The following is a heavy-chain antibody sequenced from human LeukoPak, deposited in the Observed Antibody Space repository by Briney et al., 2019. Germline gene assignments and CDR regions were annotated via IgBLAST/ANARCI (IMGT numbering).Heavy chain of an antibody. CDR3: TTRVVTTNDY. J-gene: IGHJ4*02. D-gene: IGHD2-21*02. CDR1: GFTFSNAW. CDR2: VKTKSEGVTT. Sequence: GGSLRLSCAASGFTFSNAWMNWVRQAPGKGLEWVGRVKTKSEGVTTDYPAPVKGRFTISRDDSKTTLYLQMNSLKTEDTAVYYCTTRVVTTNDYWGQGTLVTVSS. V-gene: IGHV3-15*01.